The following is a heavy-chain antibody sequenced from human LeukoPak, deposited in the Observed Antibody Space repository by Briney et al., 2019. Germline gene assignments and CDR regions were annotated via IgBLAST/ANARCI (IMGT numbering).Heavy chain of an antibody. CDR3: ARCGAGFRNNWFDP. CDR1: GGSISSYY. D-gene: IGHD1-26*01. V-gene: IGHV4-59*08. CDR2: IYYSGST. Sequence: SETLSLTCTDSGGSISSYYWSWIRQPPGKGLEWIGYIYYSGSTNYNPSLKSRVTISVDTSKNQFSLKLSSVTAADTAVYYCARCGAGFRNNWFDPWGQGTLVTVSS. J-gene: IGHJ5*02.